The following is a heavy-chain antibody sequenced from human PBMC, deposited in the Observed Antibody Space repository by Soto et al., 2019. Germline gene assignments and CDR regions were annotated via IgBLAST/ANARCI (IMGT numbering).Heavy chain of an antibody. Sequence: SGPTLVKPTQTLTLTRTFSGFSLSTSGVGVGWIRQPPGKALEWLALIYWDGDKRYSPSLTSRLTITKDTSKSQVVLTMTNMDRVTTAAYCCALRRRRSYYFDSWGQGTLVTVSS. CDR2: IYWDGDK. V-gene: IGHV2-5*02. D-gene: IGHD1-26*01. CDR3: ALRRRRSYYFDS. CDR1: GFSLSTSGVG. J-gene: IGHJ4*02.